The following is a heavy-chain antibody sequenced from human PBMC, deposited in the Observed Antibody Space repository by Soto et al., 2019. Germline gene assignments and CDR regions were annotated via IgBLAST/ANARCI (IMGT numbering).Heavy chain of an antibody. D-gene: IGHD3-3*02. V-gene: IGHV3-23*01. CDR1: GFNFRNYA. CDR3: EKDRQDSICS. J-gene: IGHJ5*02. Sequence: EVQLLESGGGLVQPGGSLRLSCAASGFNFRNYAMSWVRQAPGKGLEWVSTISSGDAFTYYADSVKGRFTISRDYSKSTLYLQMNSLRAEVTAVYYCEKDRQDSICSCGQGTLVTVSS. CDR2: ISSGDAFT.